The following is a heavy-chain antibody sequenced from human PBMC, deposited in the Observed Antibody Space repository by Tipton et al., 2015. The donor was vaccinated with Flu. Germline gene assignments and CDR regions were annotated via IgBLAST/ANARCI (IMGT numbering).Heavy chain of an antibody. CDR1: GFMFSDFA. CDR2: ISNGGNFR. V-gene: IGHV3-30*03. D-gene: IGHD1-26*01. J-gene: IGHJ4*02. Sequence: SLRFSCEASGFMFSDFAMHWVRQAPGKGLEWVTVISNGGNFRFYSDSVKGRFTISRDNSKNTLYLQMNNLRGEDTAVYYCAGSHGDFDYWGQGTLVTVSS. CDR3: AGSHGDFDY.